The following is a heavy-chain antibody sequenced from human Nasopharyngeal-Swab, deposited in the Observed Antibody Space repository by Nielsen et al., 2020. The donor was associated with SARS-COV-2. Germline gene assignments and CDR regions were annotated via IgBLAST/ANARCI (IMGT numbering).Heavy chain of an antibody. CDR1: GGTFSGYA. D-gene: IGHD3-10*01. CDR2: IIPIFGTA. Sequence: SVKVSCKASGGTFSGYAISWVRQAPGQGLEWMGGIIPIFGTANYAQKFQGRVTITADESTSTAYMELSSLRSEDTAVYYCAREMGGSTYYYGSGTPQAFDIWGQGTMVTVSS. J-gene: IGHJ3*02. CDR3: AREMGGSTYYYGSGTPQAFDI. V-gene: IGHV1-69*13.